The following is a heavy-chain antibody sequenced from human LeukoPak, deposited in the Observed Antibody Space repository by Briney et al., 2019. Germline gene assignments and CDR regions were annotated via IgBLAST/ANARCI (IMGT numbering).Heavy chain of an antibody. Sequence: PGGSLRLSCAASGFTFRNLYMDWVRQAPGKGLEWVSLIRGDTFKSYSDSVKGRFSISRDDYRNTLYLHMSRLRAEDTAVYYCVRDKGVGPAERFDYWGQGTMVTVSS. CDR2: IRGDTFK. J-gene: IGHJ4*02. V-gene: IGHV3-53*01. CDR3: VRDKGVGPAERFDY. D-gene: IGHD3-3*01. CDR1: GFTFRNLY.